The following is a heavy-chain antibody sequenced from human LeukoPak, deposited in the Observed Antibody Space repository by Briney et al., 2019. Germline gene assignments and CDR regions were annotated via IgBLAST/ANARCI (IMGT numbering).Heavy chain of an antibody. D-gene: IGHD3-10*01. Sequence: GGSLRLSCAASGFTFSSYAMHWVRQAPGKGLEWVAVISYDGSNKYYADSVKGRFTISRDNSKNTLYLQMNSLRAEDTAVYYCAIDGYGSGSPHDWGQGTLVTVSS. J-gene: IGHJ4*02. CDR3: AIDGYGSGSPHD. CDR2: ISYDGSNK. V-gene: IGHV3-30*04. CDR1: GFTFSSYA.